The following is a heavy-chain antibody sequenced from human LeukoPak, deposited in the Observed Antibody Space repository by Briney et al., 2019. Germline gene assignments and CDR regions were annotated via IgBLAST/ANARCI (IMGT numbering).Heavy chain of an antibody. D-gene: IGHD1-26*01. CDR3: AIHESSIPY. J-gene: IGHJ4*02. V-gene: IGHV3-23*01. Sequence: GGSLRLSCAASGLTFSNYAMTWVRQAPGNGQEWVSGISAGSGSTYYADSVKGRFTISRDSSKNTLYLQMSSLRAEDTAIYYCAIHESSIPYWGQGTLVTVSS. CDR2: ISAGSGST. CDR1: GLTFSNYA.